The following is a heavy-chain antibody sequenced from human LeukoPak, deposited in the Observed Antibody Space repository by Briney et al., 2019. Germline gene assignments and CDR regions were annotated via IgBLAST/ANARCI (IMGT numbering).Heavy chain of an antibody. D-gene: IGHD3-10*01. CDR1: GFTFSSYG. Sequence: GGSLRLSCAASGFTFSSYGMHWVRQAPGKGLEWVAVISYDGSNKYYADSVKGRFTISRDNSKNTLYLQMNSLRAEDTAVYYCPKGSRDFLLDYWGQGTLVTVSS. J-gene: IGHJ4*02. V-gene: IGHV3-30*18. CDR3: PKGSRDFLLDY. CDR2: ISYDGSNK.